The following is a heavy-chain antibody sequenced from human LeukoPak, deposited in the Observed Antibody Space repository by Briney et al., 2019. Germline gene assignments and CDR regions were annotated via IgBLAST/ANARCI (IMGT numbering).Heavy chain of an antibody. V-gene: IGHV3-66*01. CDR2: IYSGGST. CDR1: GFTVSSNY. CDR3: ARDRRRGLFGY. J-gene: IGHJ4*02. D-gene: IGHD2-21*01. Sequence: GPLRLSCAASGFTVSSNYMSWVRQAPGKGLEWVSVIYSGGSTYYADSVKGRFTISRDNSKNTLYLQMNSLRAEDTAVYYCARDRRRGLFGYWGQGTLVTVSS.